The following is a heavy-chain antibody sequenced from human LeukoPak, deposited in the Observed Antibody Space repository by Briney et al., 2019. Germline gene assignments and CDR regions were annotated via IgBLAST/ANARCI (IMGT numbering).Heavy chain of an antibody. CDR1: GDSVSSNNAA. V-gene: IGHV6-1*01. CDR2: TYYRSEWYH. Sequence: SQTLSLTCAISGDSVSSNNAAWVWIRQSPSRGLEWLGRTYYRSEWYHDYAVSVKGRISFNPDTSKNQFFLQLNSVTPEDTAVYYCARDVNGAFTRSWFDPWGQGTRVTVS. CDR3: ARDVNGAFTRSWFDP. J-gene: IGHJ5*02. D-gene: IGHD4-17*01.